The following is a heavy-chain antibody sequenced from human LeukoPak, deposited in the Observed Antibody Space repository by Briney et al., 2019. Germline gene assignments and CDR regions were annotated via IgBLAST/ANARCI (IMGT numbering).Heavy chain of an antibody. J-gene: IGHJ4*02. CDR1: GGSFSGYY. CDR3: ARGATCSGGSCYQDY. CDR2: INHSGST. D-gene: IGHD2-15*01. Sequence: PSETLSLTCAVYGGSFSGYYWSWIRQPPGKGLEWIGEINHSGSTNYNPSLESRVTISVDTSKNQFSLKLSSVTAADTAVYYCARGATCSGGSCYQDYWGQGTLVTVSS. V-gene: IGHV4-34*01.